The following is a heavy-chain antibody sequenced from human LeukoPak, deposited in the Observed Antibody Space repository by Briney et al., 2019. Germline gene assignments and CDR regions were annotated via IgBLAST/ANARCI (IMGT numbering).Heavy chain of an antibody. Sequence: SETLSLTCTVSGGSISSYYWSWIRQPAAKGVEWIGRIYNSGSPNYNPSLKIRVTMSVDTSKYQFSLKLSSVTAADTAVYYCAREREAMVRGVITIWFDPWGQGTLVTVSS. V-gene: IGHV4-4*07. CDR1: GGSISSYY. D-gene: IGHD3-10*01. J-gene: IGHJ5*02. CDR2: IYNSGSP. CDR3: AREREAMVRGVITIWFDP.